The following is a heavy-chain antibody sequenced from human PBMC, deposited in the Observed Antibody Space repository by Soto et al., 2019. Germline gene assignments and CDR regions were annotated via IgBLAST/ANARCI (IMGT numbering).Heavy chain of an antibody. D-gene: IGHD3-22*01. Sequence: SETLSLTCTVSAGSISNSSYYWGWIRQPPGKGLEWIGSIYYSGSTYYSPSLKSRVTISVDTSKNQFSLKLSSVTAADTAVYYCARWIVVVISSFDYWGQGTPVTVSS. V-gene: IGHV4-39*01. CDR3: ARWIVVVISSFDY. CDR1: AGSISNSSYY. CDR2: IYYSGST. J-gene: IGHJ4*02.